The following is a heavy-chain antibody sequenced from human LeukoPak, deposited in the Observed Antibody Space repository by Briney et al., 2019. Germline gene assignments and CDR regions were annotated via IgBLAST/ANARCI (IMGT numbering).Heavy chain of an antibody. Sequence: GASVKVSCKVSGYTLTELSMHWVRQAPGKGLEWMGGFDPEDGETIYAQKFQGRVTVTEDTSTDTAYMELSSLRSEDTAVYYCATYRITVTTYYMDVWGKGTTVTVSS. CDR3: ATYRITVTTYYMDV. J-gene: IGHJ6*03. CDR1: GYTLTELS. CDR2: FDPEDGET. V-gene: IGHV1-24*01. D-gene: IGHD4-17*01.